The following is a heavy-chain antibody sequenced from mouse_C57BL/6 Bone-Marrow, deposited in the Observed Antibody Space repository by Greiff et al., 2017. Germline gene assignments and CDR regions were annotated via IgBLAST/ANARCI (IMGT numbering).Heavy chain of an antibody. Sequence: VQLQQPGAELVKPGASVKMSCKASGYTFTSYWLTWVKQRPGQGLAWIGDIYPGSGSTNYNEKFKSKATLTVDTSSSTAYMQLSSLTSEVSSVYYCARSVPDFYGSSYGYAMDYWGQGTSVTVSS. D-gene: IGHD1-1*01. CDR1: GYTFTSYW. CDR3: ARSVPDFYGSSYGYAMDY. J-gene: IGHJ4*01. CDR2: IYPGSGST. V-gene: IGHV1-55*01.